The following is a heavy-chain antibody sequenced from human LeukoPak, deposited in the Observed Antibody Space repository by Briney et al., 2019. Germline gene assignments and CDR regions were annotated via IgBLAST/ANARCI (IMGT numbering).Heavy chain of an antibody. CDR3: AREDYDILTGNWFDP. CDR2: INPSGGST. CDR1: GYTFTSYY. Sequence: ASVKVSCKASGYTFTSYYMHWVRQAPGQGLEWMGIINPSGGSTSYAQKFQGRATMTRDTSTSTVYMELSSLRSEDTAVYYCAREDYDILTGNWFDPWGQGTLVTVSS. J-gene: IGHJ5*02. V-gene: IGHV1-46*01. D-gene: IGHD3-9*01.